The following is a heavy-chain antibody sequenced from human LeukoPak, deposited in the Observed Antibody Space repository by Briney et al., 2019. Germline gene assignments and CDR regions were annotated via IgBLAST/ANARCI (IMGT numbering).Heavy chain of an antibody. CDR1: GFSISTGYY. Sequence: SETLSLTCSVSGFSISTGYYWAWVRQSPGKGLEWIASIYHSERTYHNPSLRGRVTISVEASKNQFFLSLSSVTAADTAVYYCARDGHNYYKCTGDALDVWGRGTMVTVSA. D-gene: IGHD3-10*01. V-gene: IGHV4-38-2*02. J-gene: IGHJ3*01. CDR2: IYHSERT. CDR3: ARDGHNYYKCTGDALDV.